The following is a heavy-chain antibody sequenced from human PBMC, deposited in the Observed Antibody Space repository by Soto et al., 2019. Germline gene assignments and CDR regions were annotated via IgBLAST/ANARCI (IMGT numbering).Heavy chain of an antibody. CDR3: ARAEMATMYAFDI. D-gene: IGHD5-12*01. V-gene: IGHV4-4*07. Sequence: SEALSLTCTFSCGSISSYYWSWIRQPAGKGLEWIGRIYTSGSTNYNPSLKSRVTMSVDTSKNQFSLKLSSVTAADTAVYYCARAEMATMYAFDIWGQGTMVTVSS. CDR2: IYTSGST. CDR1: CGSISSYY. J-gene: IGHJ3*02.